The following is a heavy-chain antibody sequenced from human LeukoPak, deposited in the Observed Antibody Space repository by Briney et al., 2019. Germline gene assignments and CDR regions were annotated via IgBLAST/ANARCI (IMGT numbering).Heavy chain of an antibody. CDR1: GFTFTSYA. D-gene: IGHD5-24*01. V-gene: IGHV3-64D*06. Sequence: GGSLRLSCSASGFTFTSYAMYWVRQAPGKGLEYVSAIGISGVSTYYADSVKGRFTISRDNSKNTLYLQMSTLRAEDTAVYYCVKGQMDYWGQGTLVTVSS. CDR2: IGISGVST. J-gene: IGHJ4*02. CDR3: VKGQMDY.